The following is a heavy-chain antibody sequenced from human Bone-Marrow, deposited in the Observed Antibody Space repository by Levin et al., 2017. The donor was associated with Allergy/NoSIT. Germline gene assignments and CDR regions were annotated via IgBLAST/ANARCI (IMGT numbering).Heavy chain of an antibody. CDR1: GFTFNNYA. CDR3: ARTFYDILSGYYLYYYYTMDV. J-gene: IGHJ6*02. Sequence: GESLKISCAASGFTFNNYALHWVRQAPGQGLEWVALISFDGTDKQYADSVKGRFTISREDSKQTLYLQMNSLRAEDTAVYYCARTFYDILSGYYLYYYYTMDVWGQGTTVTVSS. V-gene: IGHV3-30*04. D-gene: IGHD3-9*01. CDR2: ISFDGTDK.